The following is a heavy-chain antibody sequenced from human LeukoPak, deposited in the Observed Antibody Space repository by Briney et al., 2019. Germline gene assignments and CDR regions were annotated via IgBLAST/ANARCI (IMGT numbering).Heavy chain of an antibody. D-gene: IGHD4-17*01. Sequence: ETLSLTGAVHGGSFGGYYWCWIRQPPGKGLEWIGEINHSGSTNYNPSLKSRVTISVDTSKNQFSLKLSSVTAADTAVYYCARGRGTTVTIFDYWGQGTLVTVSS. CDR2: INHSGST. CDR3: ARGRGTTVTIFDY. V-gene: IGHV4-34*01. J-gene: IGHJ4*02. CDR1: GGSFGGYY.